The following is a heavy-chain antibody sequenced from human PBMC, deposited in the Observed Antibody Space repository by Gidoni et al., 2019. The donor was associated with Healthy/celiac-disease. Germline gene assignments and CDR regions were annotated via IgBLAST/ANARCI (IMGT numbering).Heavy chain of an antibody. Sequence: VQLVQSGAEVKKPGASVKVSCKASGYTFTGYYMHWVRQAPGQGLEWMGWINPNSGGTNYAQKFQGRVTMTRDTSISTAYMELSRLRSDDTAVYYCARGALMVYAIDGMDVWGQGTTVTVSS. CDR3: ARGALMVYAIDGMDV. D-gene: IGHD2-8*01. CDR1: GYTFTGYY. CDR2: INPNSGGT. J-gene: IGHJ6*02. V-gene: IGHV1-2*02.